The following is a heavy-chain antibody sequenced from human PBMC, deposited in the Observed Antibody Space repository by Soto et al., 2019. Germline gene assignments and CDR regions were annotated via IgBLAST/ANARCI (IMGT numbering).Heavy chain of an antibody. CDR3: ARRHGLHIDAYY. CDR2: FFIGGNT. J-gene: IGHJ4*02. Sequence: SETLSLTCTVSGGSMSSSSTYYWGWMRQPPGKGLEWIASFFIGGNTYYNPSVKSRVTISVDTSKNQFSLKLSSVTAADTAVYFWARRHGLHIDAYYWGQGILVTVSS. V-gene: IGHV4-39*01. CDR1: GGSMSSSSTYY. D-gene: IGHD3-10*01.